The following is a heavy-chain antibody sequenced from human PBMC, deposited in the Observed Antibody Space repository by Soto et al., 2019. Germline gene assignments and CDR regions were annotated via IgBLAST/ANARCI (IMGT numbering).Heavy chain of an antibody. CDR3: ARHSSGWYYYYGMDV. V-gene: IGHV4-4*02. CDR2: IYHSGST. D-gene: IGHD6-19*01. CDR1: GGSISSSNW. J-gene: IGHJ6*02. Sequence: SETLSLTCAVSGGSISSSNWWSWVRQPPGKGLEWIGEIYHSGSTNYNPSLKSRVTISVDKSKNQFSLKLSSVTAADTAVYYCARHSSGWYYYYGMDVWGQGTTVTVSS.